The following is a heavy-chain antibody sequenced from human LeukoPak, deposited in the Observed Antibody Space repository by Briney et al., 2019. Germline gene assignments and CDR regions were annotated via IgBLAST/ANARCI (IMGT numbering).Heavy chain of an antibody. J-gene: IGHJ5*02. CDR2: INSDGSST. D-gene: IGHD2-2*01. Sequence: GGSLRLSCAASGFTFSSYWMHWVRQATGKGLVWVSRINSDGSSTSYADSVKGRFTISRDNAKNTLYLQMNSLRAEDTAVYYCARDLSYCSSTSCYPSWGQGTLVTVSS. CDR1: GFTFSSYW. CDR3: ARDLSYCSSTSCYPS. V-gene: IGHV3-74*01.